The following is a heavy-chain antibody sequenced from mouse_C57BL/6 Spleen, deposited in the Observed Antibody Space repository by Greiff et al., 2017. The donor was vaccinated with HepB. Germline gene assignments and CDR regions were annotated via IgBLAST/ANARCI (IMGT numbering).Heavy chain of an antibody. V-gene: IGHV14-3*01. CDR1: GFNIKNTY. Sequence: VQLKESVAELVRPGASVKLSCTASGFNIKNTYMHWVKQRPEQGLEWIGRIDPANGNTKYAPKFQGKATITADTSSNTAYLQLSSLTSEDTAIYYCARLRGDGYFLAWFAYWGQGTLVTVSA. CDR2: IDPANGNT. D-gene: IGHD2-3*01. CDR3: ARLRGDGYFLAWFAY. J-gene: IGHJ3*01.